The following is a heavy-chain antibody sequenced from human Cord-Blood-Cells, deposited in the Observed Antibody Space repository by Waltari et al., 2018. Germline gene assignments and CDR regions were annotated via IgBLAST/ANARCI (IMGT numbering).Heavy chain of an antibody. CDR3: ARSPYYYYYMDV. CDR2: INHSGST. Sequence: QVQLQQWGAGLLQPSETLSLTCAVYGGSFSGYYWSWNRQPPGKGLEWIGEINHSGSTNYNPSLKSRVTISVDTSKNQFSLKLSSVTAADTAVYYCARSPYYYYYMDVWGKGTTVTVSS. J-gene: IGHJ6*03. CDR1: GGSFSGYY. V-gene: IGHV4-34*01.